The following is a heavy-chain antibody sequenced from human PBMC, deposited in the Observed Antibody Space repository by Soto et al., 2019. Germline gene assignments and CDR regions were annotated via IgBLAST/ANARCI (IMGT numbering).Heavy chain of an antibody. D-gene: IGHD3-3*01. CDR3: ARDLPRFLEWSKGYYYGMDV. Sequence: ASVKVSCKASGYTFTSYYIHWVRQAPGQGLEWMGIINPSGGSTSYAQKFQGRVTMTRDTSTSTVYMELSSLRSEDTAVYYCARDLPRFLEWSKGYYYGMDVWGQGTTVTVSS. V-gene: IGHV1-46*01. J-gene: IGHJ6*02. CDR1: GYTFTSYY. CDR2: INPSGGST.